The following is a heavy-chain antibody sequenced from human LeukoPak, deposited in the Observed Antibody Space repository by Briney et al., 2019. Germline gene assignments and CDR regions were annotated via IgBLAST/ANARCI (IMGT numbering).Heavy chain of an antibody. V-gene: IGHV3-21*01. Sequence: GGSLRLSCAASGFTFSSFSMNWVSQAPGKGLEWVSSISSSSSYIYYADSVKGRFTISRDNAKNSLYLQMNSLRAEDTAVYYCARDFGAAAGGSYYYYYGMDVWGQGTTVTVSS. D-gene: IGHD6-13*01. CDR3: ARDFGAAAGGSYYYYYGMDV. CDR1: GFTFSSFS. CDR2: ISSSSSYI. J-gene: IGHJ6*02.